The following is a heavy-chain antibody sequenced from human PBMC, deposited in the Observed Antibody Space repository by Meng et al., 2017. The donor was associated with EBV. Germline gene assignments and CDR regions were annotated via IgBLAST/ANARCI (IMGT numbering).Heavy chain of an antibody. D-gene: IGHD6-19*01. CDR3: ARPFPSWQSPRLDPFGA. CDR1: GDSLSSFYS. J-gene: IGHJ5*02. V-gene: IGHV4-38-2*02. CDR2: VNYTGST. Sequence: RGAGPEQVKPPEALSLTYTVAGDSLSSFYSWGWIRQHQGRGLEWIGSVNYTGSTYYSPSLKSRVTVSVDTSKNQFSLRLTPVTAADTAVYYCARPFPSWQSPRLDPFGAWGQETLVTVSS.